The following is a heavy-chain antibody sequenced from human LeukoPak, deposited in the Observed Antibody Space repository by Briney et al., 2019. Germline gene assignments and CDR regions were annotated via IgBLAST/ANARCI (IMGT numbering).Heavy chain of an antibody. CDR2: ISYDGSNK. Sequence: GGSLRLSCAASGFTFSSYAMHWVRQAPGKGLEWVAVISYDGSNKYYADSVKGRFTISRDNSKNTLYLQMNSLRSDDTAVYYCARDLGLHDYWGQGTLVTVSS. CDR3: ARDLGLHDY. V-gene: IGHV3-30-3*01. D-gene: IGHD3-16*01. CDR1: GFTFSSYA. J-gene: IGHJ4*02.